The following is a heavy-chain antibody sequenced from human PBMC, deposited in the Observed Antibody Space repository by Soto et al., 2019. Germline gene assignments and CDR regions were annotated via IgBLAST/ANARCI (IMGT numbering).Heavy chain of an antibody. V-gene: IGHV1-69*08. Sequence: QVQLVQSGAEVKKPGSSVKVSCTASGGTFSTYNITWVRQAPGQGLEWVGRIIPVFGTTNYVQKFQGRVTIAADTSTSTAYLALSSLRSEDTAIYYCARDFKGCISAAFYSPSDYWGQGTLVTVSS. D-gene: IGHD3-3*02. CDR1: GGTFSTYN. J-gene: IGHJ4*02. CDR3: ARDFKGCISAAFYSPSDY. CDR2: IIPVFGTT.